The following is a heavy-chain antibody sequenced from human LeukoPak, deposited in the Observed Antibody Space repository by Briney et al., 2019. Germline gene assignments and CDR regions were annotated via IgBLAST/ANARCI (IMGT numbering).Heavy chain of an antibody. CDR3: ARDPGMEMATIRGYYFDY. J-gene: IGHJ4*02. CDR1: GGSISGYY. CDR2: IYYSGST. Sequence: PSETLSLTCSVSGGSISGYYWGWIRQPPGKGLEWIGSIYYSGSTYYNPSLKSRVTISVDTSKNQFSLKLSSVTAADTAVYYCARDPGMEMATIRGYYFDYWGQGTLVTVSS. V-gene: IGHV4-39*07. D-gene: IGHD5-24*01.